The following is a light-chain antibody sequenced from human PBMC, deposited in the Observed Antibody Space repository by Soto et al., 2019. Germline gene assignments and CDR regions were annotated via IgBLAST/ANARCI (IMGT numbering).Light chain of an antibody. V-gene: IGKV3-20*01. J-gene: IGKJ1*01. CDR3: QQYVDSWT. CDR2: GAS. CDR1: QSVNNNY. Sequence: EIVLTQSPGTLSLSRGERATLSCRASQSVNNNYLAWYQQKPGQAPRLLIYGASSRATGIPDRFSGSGSGTDFTLTISRLEPEDFAVYYCQQYVDSWTFGQGTKVEIK.